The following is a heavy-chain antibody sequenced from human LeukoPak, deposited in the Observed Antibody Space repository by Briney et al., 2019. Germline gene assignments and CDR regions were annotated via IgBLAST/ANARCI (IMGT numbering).Heavy chain of an antibody. Sequence: GGSLRLSCAASGFTFSSYSMNWVRQAPGKGLEWVSSISSSSSYIYYADSVKGRFTISRDNAKNSLYLQMNSLRAEDTAVYYCVSDYYGSEGYFDYWGQGTLVTASS. J-gene: IGHJ4*02. V-gene: IGHV3-21*01. CDR1: GFTFSSYS. D-gene: IGHD3-10*01. CDR2: ISSSSSYI. CDR3: VSDYYGSEGYFDY.